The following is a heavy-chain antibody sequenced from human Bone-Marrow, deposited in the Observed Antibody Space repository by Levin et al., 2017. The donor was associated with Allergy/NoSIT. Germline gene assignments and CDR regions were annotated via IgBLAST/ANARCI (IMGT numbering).Heavy chain of an antibody. CDR1: GLPFTNAW. V-gene: IGHV3-15*07. CDR2: IKSKTDGGTA. D-gene: IGHD3-22*01. Sequence: GGSLRLSCAASGLPFTNAWMNWVRQAPGKGLEWVGRIKSKTDGGTADYAASLKGRCTISRDDSKATLFLQMNSLKNEDTAPYYCTTERFYYDSSGYYPGAFHIWGQGTMVTVSS. J-gene: IGHJ3*02. CDR3: TTERFYYDSSGYYPGAFHI.